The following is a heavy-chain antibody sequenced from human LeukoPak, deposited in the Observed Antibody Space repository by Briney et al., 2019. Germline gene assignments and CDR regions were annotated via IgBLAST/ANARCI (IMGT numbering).Heavy chain of an antibody. CDR2: IIPIFGTA. D-gene: IGHD6-6*01. J-gene: IGHJ6*03. CDR3: ARDSSPSGGYYYYMDV. CDR1: GGTSSSYA. Sequence: SVKVSCKASGGTSSSYAISWVRQAPGQGLEWMGGIIPIFGTANYAQKFQGRVTITADESTSTAYMELSSLRSEDTAVYYCARDSSPSGGYYYYMDVWGKGTTVTVSS. V-gene: IGHV1-69*13.